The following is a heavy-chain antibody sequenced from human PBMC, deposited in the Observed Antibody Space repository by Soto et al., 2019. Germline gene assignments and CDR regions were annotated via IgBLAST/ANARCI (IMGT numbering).Heavy chain of an antibody. CDR2: IYYSGST. Sequence: QLQLQESGPGLVKPSETLSLTCTVSGGSISSSSYYWGWIRLPPGKGLEWIGSIYYSGSTYYNPSLKSRVTISVDTSKNQFSLKLSSVTAADTAVYYCARLDPSYDSSGSYWFDPWGQGTLVTVSS. CDR1: GGSISSSSYY. CDR3: ARLDPSYDSSGSYWFDP. D-gene: IGHD3-22*01. J-gene: IGHJ5*02. V-gene: IGHV4-39*01.